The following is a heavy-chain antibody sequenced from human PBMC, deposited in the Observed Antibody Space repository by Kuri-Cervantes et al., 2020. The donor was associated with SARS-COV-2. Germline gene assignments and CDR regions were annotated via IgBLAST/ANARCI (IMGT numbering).Heavy chain of an antibody. V-gene: IGHV4-34*01. Sequence: SETLSLTCAVYGGSFSYYYWSWVRQPPGKGLEGIVEIDHSGNTNYDTSLKSRVTKSIDTSKNQFSLKLSSVTAADTAVYYCARARHFDWLQGFDPWGQGTLVTVSS. CDR3: ARARHFDWLQGFDP. CDR2: IDHSGNT. D-gene: IGHD3-9*01. CDR1: GGSFSYYY. J-gene: IGHJ5*02.